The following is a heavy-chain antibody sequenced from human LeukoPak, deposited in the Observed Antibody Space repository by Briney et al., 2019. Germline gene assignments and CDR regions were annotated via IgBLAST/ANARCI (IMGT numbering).Heavy chain of an antibody. J-gene: IGHJ4*02. CDR3: ARGAYPDYFDY. CDR2: MSTSGST. Sequence: SETLSLTCTVSGGSISSGSYYWSWIRQPAGKGLEWIGRMSTSGSTNYNPSLKSRVTISIDTSKNLLSLKLNSVTAADTAVYYCARGAYPDYFDYWGQGTLVTVSS. D-gene: IGHD3-16*01. CDR1: GGSISSGSYY. V-gene: IGHV4-61*02.